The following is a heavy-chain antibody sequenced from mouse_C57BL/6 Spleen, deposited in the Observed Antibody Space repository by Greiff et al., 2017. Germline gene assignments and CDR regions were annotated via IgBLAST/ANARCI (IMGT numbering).Heavy chain of an antibody. V-gene: IGHV5-4*01. CDR3: ARDLYSNYVDYAMDY. CDR1: GFTFSSYA. CDR2: ISDGGSYT. Sequence: EVKLMESGGGLVKPGGSLKLSCAASGFTFSSYAMSWVRQTPEKRLEWVATISDGGSYTYYPDNVKGRFTISRDNAKNNLYLQMSHLKSEDTAMYYCARDLYSNYVDYAMDYWGQGTSVTVSS. J-gene: IGHJ4*01. D-gene: IGHD2-5*01.